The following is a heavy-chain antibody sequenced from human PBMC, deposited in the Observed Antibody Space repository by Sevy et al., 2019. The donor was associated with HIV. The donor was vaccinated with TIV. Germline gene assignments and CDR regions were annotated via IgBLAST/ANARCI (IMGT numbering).Heavy chain of an antibody. V-gene: IGHV3-20*04. D-gene: IGHD2-21*02. CDR2: INWNGVCT. J-gene: IGHJ4*02. Sequence: GGSLRLSCAASGLNFDDYGMSWVRQAPGKGLEWVSAINWNGVCTSYADSVKGRFTISRDNAKNSLYVQMNSLRAEDTALYYCARERSCGGDCYYFDYWGQGTLVTVSS. CDR1: GLNFDDYG. CDR3: ARERSCGGDCYYFDY.